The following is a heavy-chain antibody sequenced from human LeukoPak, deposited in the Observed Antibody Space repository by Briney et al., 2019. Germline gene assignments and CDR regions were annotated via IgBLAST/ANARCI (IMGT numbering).Heavy chain of an antibody. CDR3: AKEGDYYYFDY. V-gene: IGHV3-7*01. CDR2: IKEDGSET. CDR1: GFNFSYSW. Sequence: PGGSLRLSCAASGFNFSYSWMSWVRQAPGKGLEWVANIKEDGSETYYAESVMGRFTISRDNAENSLFLQMTSLRGEDTAVYYCAKEGDYYYFDYWGQGTLVTVSS. D-gene: IGHD4-17*01. J-gene: IGHJ4*02.